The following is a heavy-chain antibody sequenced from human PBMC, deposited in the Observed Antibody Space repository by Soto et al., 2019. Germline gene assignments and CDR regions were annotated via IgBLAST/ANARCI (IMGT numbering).Heavy chain of an antibody. CDR1: GFAFSSYG. D-gene: IGHD5-18*01. J-gene: IGHJ4*02. V-gene: IGHV3-30*03. Sequence: QAQLVESGGGVVQPGRSLRLSCAASGFAFSSYGMHWVRQAPGTGLEWVAVISYDGSLQHYADSVKGRFTISRDNSKNMVLLQTSSVRAEEPAVYYCVSDRGYGHASVPYSWGQGTLVSVSS. CDR3: VSDRGYGHASVPYS. CDR2: ISYDGSLQ.